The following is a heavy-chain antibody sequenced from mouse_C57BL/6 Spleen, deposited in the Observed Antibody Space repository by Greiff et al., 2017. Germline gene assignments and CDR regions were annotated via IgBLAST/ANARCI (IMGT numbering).Heavy chain of an antibody. CDR3: ARSGYDHDEVAY. D-gene: IGHD2-4*01. J-gene: IGHJ3*01. CDR1: GYTFTSYW. Sequence: QVQLQQPGAELVKPGASVKMSCKASGYTFTSYWITWVKQRPGQGLEWIGDIYPGSGSTNYNEKFKSKATLTVDTSSSTAYMQLSSLTSEDSAVYDCARSGYDHDEVAYWGQGTLVTVSA. V-gene: IGHV1-55*01. CDR2: IYPGSGST.